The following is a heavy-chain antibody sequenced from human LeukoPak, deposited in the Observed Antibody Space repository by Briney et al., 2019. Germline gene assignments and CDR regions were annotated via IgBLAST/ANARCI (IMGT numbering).Heavy chain of an antibody. CDR1: GGSFSGYY. J-gene: IGHJ4*02. D-gene: IGHD5-24*01. CDR2: INHSGST. CDR3: ARGPSDGYNSSFDY. V-gene: IGHV4-34*01. Sequence: SETLSLTCAVYGGSFSGYYWSWIRQPPGKGLEWIGEINHSGSTNYNPSLKSRVTISVDTSKNQFSLKLSSATAADTAVYYCARGPSDGYNSSFDYWGQGTLVTVSS.